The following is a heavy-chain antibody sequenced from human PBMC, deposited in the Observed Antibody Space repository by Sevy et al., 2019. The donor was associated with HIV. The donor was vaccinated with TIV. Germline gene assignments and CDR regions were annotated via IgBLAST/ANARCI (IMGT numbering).Heavy chain of an antibody. CDR3: TRYDFWTAPRGVYGMDV. Sequence: GGSLRLSCAASGFTFSGSAMHWVRQASGKGLEWVGRIRSKANSYATAYAASVKGRFTISRDDSKNTAYLQMNSLKTEDTAVYYCTRYDFWTAPRGVYGMDVWGQGTTVTVSS. J-gene: IGHJ6*02. CDR2: IRSKANSYAT. CDR1: GFTFSGSA. D-gene: IGHD3-3*01. V-gene: IGHV3-73*01.